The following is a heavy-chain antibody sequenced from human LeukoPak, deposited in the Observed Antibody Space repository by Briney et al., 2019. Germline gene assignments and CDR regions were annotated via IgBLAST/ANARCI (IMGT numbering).Heavy chain of an antibody. D-gene: IGHD6-25*01. CDR1: GFTFSDYY. CDR3: ARDLGRKQRSNWFDP. J-gene: IGHJ5*02. Sequence: GGSLRLSCAASGFTFSDYYMSWIRQAPGRGLEWVSYISSSGSTIYYADSVKGRFTISRDNAKNSLYLQMNSLRAEDTAVYYCARDLGRKQRSNWFDPWGQGTLVTVSS. CDR2: ISSSGSTI. V-gene: IGHV3-11*04.